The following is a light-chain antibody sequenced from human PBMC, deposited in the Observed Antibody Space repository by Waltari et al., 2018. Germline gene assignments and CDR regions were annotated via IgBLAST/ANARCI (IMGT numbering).Light chain of an antibody. Sequence: QSALTQPASVSGSPGQSITISCPGTSSDFGTYNLVSWYQHHPGKVPSVLIYEVTKRPSGVSNRFAGSKSGYTASLTIAGLQAEDEADYYCCSYAGDALWVFGGGTKLTVL. CDR1: SSDFGTYNL. V-gene: IGLV2-23*02. J-gene: IGLJ3*02. CDR2: EVT. CDR3: CSYAGDALWV.